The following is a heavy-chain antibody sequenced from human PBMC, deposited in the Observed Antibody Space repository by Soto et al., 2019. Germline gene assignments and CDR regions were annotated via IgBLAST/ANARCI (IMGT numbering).Heavy chain of an antibody. CDR2: IDPTDSFT. J-gene: IGHJ4*02. D-gene: IGHD2-21*01. V-gene: IGHV5-10-1*01. CDR3: GRQGGDVYNIDY. CDR1: GYAFSNYW. Sequence: PGESLKISCEGSGYAFSNYWIDWVRQVSGKGLEWMGRIDPTDSFTNYSPSFQGHVTFSVDKSTSTAYVQWSSLKASDTAMYYCGRQGGDVYNIDYWGQGTLVNVSS.